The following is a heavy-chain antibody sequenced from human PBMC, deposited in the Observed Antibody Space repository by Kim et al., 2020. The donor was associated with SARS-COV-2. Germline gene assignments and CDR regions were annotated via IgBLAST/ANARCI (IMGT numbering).Heavy chain of an antibody. Sequence: SETLSLTCTVSGGSISGSDYYWGWIRQPPGKGLEWIGRIFYSGTTYYNPSLRSRVTISVDTSKNQFSLRLSSVTAADTAVYYCARPLKLTLRTPLDIWGHGTVVSVSS. D-gene: IGHD1-7*01. CDR2: IFYSGTT. CDR1: GGSISGSDYY. CDR3: ARPLKLTLRTPLDI. J-gene: IGHJ3*02. V-gene: IGHV4-39*01.